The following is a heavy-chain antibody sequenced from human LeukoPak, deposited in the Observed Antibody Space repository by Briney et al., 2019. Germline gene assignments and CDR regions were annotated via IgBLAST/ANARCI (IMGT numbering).Heavy chain of an antibody. CDR3: ARDFGEREPLPDY. J-gene: IGHJ4*02. D-gene: IGHD1-26*01. V-gene: IGHV3-30*04. Sequence: GGSLRLSCAASGFTFSSYAMHWVRQAPGKGLEWVAVISYDGSNKYYADSVKGRFTISRDNSKNTLYLQMNSLRAEDTAVYYCARDFGEREPLPDYWGQGTLVTVST. CDR2: ISYDGSNK. CDR1: GFTFSSYA.